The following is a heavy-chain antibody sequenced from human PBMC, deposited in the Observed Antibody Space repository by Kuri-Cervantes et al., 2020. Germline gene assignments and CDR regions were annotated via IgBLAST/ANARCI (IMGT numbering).Heavy chain of an antibody. CDR2: ITPFNGNT. V-gene: IGHV1-45*02. D-gene: IGHD3-22*01. CDR1: GYTFTYRY. J-gene: IGHJ4*02. Sequence: SVKVSCKASGYTFTYRYLHWVRQAPGQALEWMGWITPFNGNTNYAQKFQDRVTITRDRSMSTAYMELSSLRSEDTAMYYCARIQTYSSGYDFWGQGTLVTVSS. CDR3: ARIQTYSSGYDF.